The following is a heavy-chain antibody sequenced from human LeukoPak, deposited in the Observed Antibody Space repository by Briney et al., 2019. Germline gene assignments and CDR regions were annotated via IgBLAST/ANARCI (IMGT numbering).Heavy chain of an antibody. CDR1: GYTFTSYG. D-gene: IGHD1-26*01. J-gene: IGHJ5*02. CDR2: MSAYNGKT. V-gene: IGHV1-18*01. Sequence: ASVKVSCKSSGYTFTSYGISWVRQARGQGREWMGWMSAYNGKTNNVQKLQGRVTMTTDTATSTEYMALSGLRSDATAVYYCARDGGGATSWFDPWRQGTLVTVSS. CDR3: ARDGGGATSWFDP.